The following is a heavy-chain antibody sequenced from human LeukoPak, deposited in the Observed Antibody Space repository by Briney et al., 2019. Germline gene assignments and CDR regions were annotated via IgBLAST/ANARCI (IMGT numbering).Heavy chain of an antibody. Sequence: ASVEVSCKASGYTCTGYYMHWARQAPGQGLEWMGWINPNSGGTNYAQKFQGRVTMTSDTSISTAYMELSSLRSDDTAVYYCVRSGYDYDWFDPWGQGTLVTVSS. V-gene: IGHV1-2*02. CDR1: GYTCTGYY. J-gene: IGHJ5*02. CDR2: INPNSGGT. CDR3: VRSGYDYDWFDP. D-gene: IGHD5-12*01.